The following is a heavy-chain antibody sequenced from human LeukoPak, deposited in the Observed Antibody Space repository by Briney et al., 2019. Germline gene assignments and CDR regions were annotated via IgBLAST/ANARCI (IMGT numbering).Heavy chain of an antibody. V-gene: IGHV3-23*01. CDR3: AKDSGWPFDY. Sequence: PGGSLRLSCAASGFIFSSYALSWVRQAPGKGLEWVSATSGNGAKTYYADSVKGRFTISRDNSKNTLYPQMNSLRAEDTAVYYCAKDSGWPFDYWGQGTLVTVSS. CDR1: GFIFSSYA. J-gene: IGHJ4*02. D-gene: IGHD6-19*01. CDR2: TSGNGAKT.